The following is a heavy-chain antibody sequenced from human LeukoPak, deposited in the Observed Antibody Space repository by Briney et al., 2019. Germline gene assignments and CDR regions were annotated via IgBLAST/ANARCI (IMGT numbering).Heavy chain of an antibody. CDR3: AKDSSGWLYYFDY. CDR1: GFTFDDYA. Sequence: GGPLRLSCAASGFTFDDYAMHWVRQAPGKGLEWVSGISWNSGSIGYADSVKGRFTISRDNAKNSLYLQMNSLRAEDTALYYCAKDSSGWLYYFDYWGQGTLVTVSS. V-gene: IGHV3-9*01. J-gene: IGHJ4*02. D-gene: IGHD6-19*01. CDR2: ISWNSGSI.